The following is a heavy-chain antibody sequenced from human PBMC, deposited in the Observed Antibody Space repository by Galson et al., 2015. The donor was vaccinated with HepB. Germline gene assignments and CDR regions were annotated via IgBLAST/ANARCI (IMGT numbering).Heavy chain of an antibody. CDR2: ISAYNGNT. V-gene: IGHV1-18*04. Sequence: CKASGYTFTSYGISWVRQAPGQGLEWMGWISAYNGNTNYAQKLQGRVTMTTDTSTSTAYMELRSLRSDDTAVYYCARDHPQKEGVLRLSSFPDVWGQGTTVTVSS. D-gene: IGHD3-3*01. CDR1: GYTFTSYG. J-gene: IGHJ6*02. CDR3: ARDHPQKEGVLRLSSFPDV.